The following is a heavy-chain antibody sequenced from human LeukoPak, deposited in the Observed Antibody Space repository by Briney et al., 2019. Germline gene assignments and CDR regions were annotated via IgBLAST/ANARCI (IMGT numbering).Heavy chain of an antibody. V-gene: IGHV1-18*01. CDR2: ISAYNGNT. D-gene: IGHD5-12*01. CDR3: ARDLGRRLNSGYDLGDY. Sequence: ASVKLSCKASGYTFTSYGISWVRQAHGQGLEWMGWISAYNGNTNYAQKLQGRVTMTTDTSTSTAYMELRSLRSDDTAVYYCARDLGRRLNSGYDLGDYWGQGTLVTVSS. J-gene: IGHJ4*02. CDR1: GYTFTSYG.